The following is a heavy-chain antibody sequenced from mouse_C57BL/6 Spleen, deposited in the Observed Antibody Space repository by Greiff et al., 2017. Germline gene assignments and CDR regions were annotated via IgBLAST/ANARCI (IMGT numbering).Heavy chain of an antibody. D-gene: IGHD1-1*01. CDR1: GFNIQDYY. J-gene: IGHJ3*01. CDR2: IDPEDGDT. V-gene: IGHV14-1*01. CDR3: TTRFTTVVAPFAY. Sequence: EVQLQQSGAELVRPGASVKLSCTASGFNIQDYYMHWVKQRPEQGLEWIGRIDPEDGDTEYAPKFPGKATMTADTSSNTAYLQLSSLTSEDTAVYYCTTRFTTVVAPFAYWGQGTLVTVSA.